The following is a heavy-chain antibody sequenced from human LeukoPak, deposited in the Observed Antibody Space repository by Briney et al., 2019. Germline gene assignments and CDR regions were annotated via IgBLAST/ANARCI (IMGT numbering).Heavy chain of an antibody. V-gene: IGHV3-33*01. Sequence: PGRSLRLSCAASGFTFSSYGMHWVRQAPGKGLEWVAVIWYDGSNKYYADSVKGRFTISRDNSKNTLYLQMNSLRAEDTAVYYCARDGGYDERDYYYGMDVWGQGTTVTVSS. CDR2: IWYDGSNK. CDR1: GFTFSSYG. CDR3: ARDGGYDERDYYYGMDV. J-gene: IGHJ6*02. D-gene: IGHD5-12*01.